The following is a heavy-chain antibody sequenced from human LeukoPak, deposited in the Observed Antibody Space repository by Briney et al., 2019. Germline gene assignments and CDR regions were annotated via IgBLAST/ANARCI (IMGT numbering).Heavy chain of an antibody. CDR3: AREATQGEAMAYFDY. J-gene: IGHJ4*02. CDR1: GFTDSSKY. CDR2: IYSGGST. V-gene: IGHV3-66*01. D-gene: IGHD2-15*01. Sequence: GGSLRLSCAASGFTDSSKYMSWVRQAPGKGLEWVSVIYSGGSTYYADSVKGRFTISRDNSKNTVSLQMNSLRAEDMAVYYCAREATQGEAMAYFDYWGQGTLVTVAS.